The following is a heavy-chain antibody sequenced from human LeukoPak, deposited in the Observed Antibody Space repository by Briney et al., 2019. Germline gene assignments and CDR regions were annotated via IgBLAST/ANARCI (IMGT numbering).Heavy chain of an antibody. V-gene: IGHV3-48*01. CDR1: GCTFSTYS. D-gene: IGHD7-27*01. J-gene: IGHJ4*02. Sequence: PGGSLRLSCAASGCTFSTYSMNWVRQAPGKGLEWVSYTSSGSSTIYYADSVKGRFTISRDNAKNSLYLQMNSLRGEDTAVYYCARDRSGYFDYWGQGTLVTVSS. CDR3: ARDRSGYFDY. CDR2: TSSGSSTI.